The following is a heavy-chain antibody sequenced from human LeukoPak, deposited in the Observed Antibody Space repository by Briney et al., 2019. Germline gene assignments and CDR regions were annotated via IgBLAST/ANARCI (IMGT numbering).Heavy chain of an antibody. J-gene: IGHJ4*02. CDR1: GFTLSSYA. Sequence: PGGSLRLSCAASGFTLSSYAMSWVRQAPGKGLEWVSVISGSGGSTSYADSVKGRFTISRDNSMNTLYLQMNSLKAEDTAVYYCAKDDRIQTRRYSYNYWGQGTLVTVSS. V-gene: IGHV3-23*01. CDR2: ISGSGGST. CDR3: AKDDRIQTRRYSYNY. D-gene: IGHD5-18*01.